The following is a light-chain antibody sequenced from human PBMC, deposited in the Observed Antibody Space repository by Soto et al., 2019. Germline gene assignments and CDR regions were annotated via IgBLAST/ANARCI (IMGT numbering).Light chain of an antibody. J-gene: IGKJ3*01. V-gene: IGKV1-27*01. CDR2: AAS. Sequence: IQMTQSPSSLSASVGDRVTITCRASQDISNYLAWYQQRPGEVPKLLIYAASTLHSGVPSRFSGSGSGTDFTLTISSLQPEDAATYFCQKCNSPPPFTFGPGTKVDLK. CDR1: QDISNY. CDR3: QKCNSPPPFT.